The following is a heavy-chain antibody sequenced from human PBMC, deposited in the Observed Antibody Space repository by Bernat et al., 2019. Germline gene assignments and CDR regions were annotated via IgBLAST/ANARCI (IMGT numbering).Heavy chain of an antibody. CDR2: ITTYNGNT. CDR1: GYTFTTYG. V-gene: IGHV1-18*01. CDR3: ARRWFRKPQPHDAFDI. D-gene: IGHD3-10*01. J-gene: IGHJ3*02. Sequence: QVQLVQSGAEVKKPGASVKVSCKASGYTFTTYGISWVRQAPGQGLEWMGWITTYNGNTDYAQNLQGGVTMTTDTSTDTAYMELGSLTSDDTAVYYCARRWFRKPQPHDAFDIWGQGTMVTVSS.